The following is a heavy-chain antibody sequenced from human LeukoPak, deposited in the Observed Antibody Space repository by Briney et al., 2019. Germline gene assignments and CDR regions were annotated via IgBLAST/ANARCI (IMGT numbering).Heavy chain of an antibody. V-gene: IGHV1-18*01. CDR3: VRDRDATPDDVRDY. Sequence: ASVNVSCKASGYTFITSGITWVRQASGHGLKWMGWISPFNGKTRFAEEFQDRLTMTTDTPTRTAYMVLRSLRSDDTAVYYCVRDRDATPDDVRDYWGQGTLVTVSS. CDR2: ISPFNGKT. J-gene: IGHJ4*02. D-gene: IGHD2-21*02. CDR1: GYTFITSG.